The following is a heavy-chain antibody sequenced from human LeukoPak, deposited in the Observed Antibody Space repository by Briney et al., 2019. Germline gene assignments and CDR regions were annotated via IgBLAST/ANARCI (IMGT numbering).Heavy chain of an antibody. Sequence: SETLSLTCTVSGGSISSGDYYWSWIRQPPGTGLEWLGYIYYSGSTYYNPSLKSRVTISVDTSKNQFSLKLSSVTAADTAVYYCARGDSSGYYELLDYWGQGTLVTVSS. CDR1: GGSISSGDYY. D-gene: IGHD3-22*01. J-gene: IGHJ4*02. CDR2: IYYSGST. CDR3: ARGDSSGYYELLDY. V-gene: IGHV4-30-4*08.